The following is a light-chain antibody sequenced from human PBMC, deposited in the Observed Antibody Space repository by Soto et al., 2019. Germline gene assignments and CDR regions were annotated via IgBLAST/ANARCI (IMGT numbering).Light chain of an antibody. CDR2: ESS. V-gene: IGKV3-11*01. J-gene: IGKJ1*01. Sequence: EIVVTHAPASLCTSPFYLSALSFRASQSVDNYLDWYQQKPGQAPRLLIYESSNRATGTPARFSGSGSGTDFILTISSLEPEDFAVYYCQQRSKWTPKFGQGTKVEIK. CDR3: QQRSKWTPK. CDR1: QSVDNY.